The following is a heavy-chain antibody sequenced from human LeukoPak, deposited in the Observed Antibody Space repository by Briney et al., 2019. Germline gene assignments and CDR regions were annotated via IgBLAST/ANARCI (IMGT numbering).Heavy chain of an antibody. Sequence: SQTLSLTCTVSGGSISSGDYYWSWIRLPPGKGLEWIGYIYYSGSTYYNPSLKSRVTISVDTSKNQFSLKLSSVTAADTAVYYCARAMYSSGWYGDYWGQGTLVTVSS. J-gene: IGHJ4*02. D-gene: IGHD6-19*01. CDR3: ARAMYSSGWYGDY. V-gene: IGHV4-30-4*08. CDR1: GGSISSGDYY. CDR2: IYYSGST.